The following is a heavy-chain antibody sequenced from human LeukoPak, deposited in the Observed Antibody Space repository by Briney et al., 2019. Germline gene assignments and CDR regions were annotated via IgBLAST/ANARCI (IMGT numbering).Heavy chain of an antibody. J-gene: IGHJ4*02. V-gene: IGHV1-69*13. CDR3: ARVRRKYSYVGYFDY. CDR2: IIPIFGTA. CDR1: GGTFSSYA. D-gene: IGHD5-18*01. Sequence: SVKVSCKASGGTFSSYAISWVRQAPGQGLEWMGGIIPIFGTANYAQKFQGRVTITADESTCTAYMELSSLRSEDTAVYYCARVRRKYSYVGYFDYWGQGTLVTVSS.